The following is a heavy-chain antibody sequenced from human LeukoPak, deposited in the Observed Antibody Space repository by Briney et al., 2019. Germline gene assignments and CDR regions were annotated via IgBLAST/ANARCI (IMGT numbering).Heavy chain of an antibody. V-gene: IGHV4-59*01. J-gene: IGHJ3*02. CDR3: ARDAHGPDPFDI. Sequence: SETLSPIRTVSGDSISSYYWSWIRQPPGEGLEWIGYIYYRGSTNYNPSIKSRVTISVDTSKTQFSLKLSSVTAADTAVYYCARDAHGPDPFDIWGQGTMVTVSS. CDR1: GDSISSYY. CDR2: IYYRGST.